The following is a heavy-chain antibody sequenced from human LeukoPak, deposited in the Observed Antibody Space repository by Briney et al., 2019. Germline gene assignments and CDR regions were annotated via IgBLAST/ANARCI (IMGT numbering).Heavy chain of an antibody. CDR1: GGSFSGCY. V-gene: IGHV4-34*01. D-gene: IGHD6-6*01. CDR3: AGVPSYSSSGDFDY. CDR2: INHSGST. Sequence: SETLSLTCAVYGGSFSGCYWSWIRQPPGKGLEWIGEINHSGSTNYNPSLKSRVTISVDTSKNQFSLKLSSVTAADTAVYYCAGVPSYSSSGDFDYWGQGTLVTVSS. J-gene: IGHJ4*02.